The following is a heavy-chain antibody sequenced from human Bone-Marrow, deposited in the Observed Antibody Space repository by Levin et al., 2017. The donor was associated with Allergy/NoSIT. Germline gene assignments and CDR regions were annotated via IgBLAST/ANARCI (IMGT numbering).Heavy chain of an antibody. CDR2: INPNSGGT. Sequence: ASVKVSCKASGYTFTDYYMNWVRQAPGQGLEWMGWINPNSGGTNYAQKFQGRVTMTRDTSISTAYMELSGPRSDDTAVYYCARDPDYYDRAFDTWGQGTMVTVSS. J-gene: IGHJ3*02. D-gene: IGHD3-22*01. V-gene: IGHV1-2*02. CDR1: GYTFTDYY. CDR3: ARDPDYYDRAFDT.